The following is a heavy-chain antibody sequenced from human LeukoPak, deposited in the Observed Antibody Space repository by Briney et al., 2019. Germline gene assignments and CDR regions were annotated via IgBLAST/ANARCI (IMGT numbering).Heavy chain of an antibody. V-gene: IGHV3-21*01. CDR3: ARGVAGTL. J-gene: IGHJ4*02. Sequence: GGSLRLSCAASGFTFSSHSMNWVRQAPGKGLEWVSSISSSSRYIYYADSVKGRFTNSRDNAKNSLYRQMNSLRAEDTAVYCCARGVAGTLGGQGTLVTVSS. D-gene: IGHD6-19*01. CDR1: GFTFSSHS. CDR2: ISSSSRYI.